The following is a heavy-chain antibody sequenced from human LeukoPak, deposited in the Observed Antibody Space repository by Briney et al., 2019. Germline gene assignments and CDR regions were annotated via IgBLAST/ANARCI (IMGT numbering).Heavy chain of an antibody. D-gene: IGHD6-19*01. CDR3: ARQTQSSGLEY. Sequence: GGSLRLSCAASGFTFSSYSMNWVRQAPGKGLGWVSYISSSSSTIYYADSVKGRFTISRDNAKNSLYLQMNSLRAEDTAVYYCARQTQSSGLEYWGQGTLVTVSS. CDR2: ISSSSSTI. V-gene: IGHV3-48*01. CDR1: GFTFSSYS. J-gene: IGHJ4*02.